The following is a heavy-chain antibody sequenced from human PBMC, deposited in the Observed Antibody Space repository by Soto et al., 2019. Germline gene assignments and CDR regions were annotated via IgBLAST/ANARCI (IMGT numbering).Heavy chain of an antibody. J-gene: IGHJ4*02. D-gene: IGHD1-26*01. CDR2: ISANNGNT. CDR3: ARDRGSYALDY. CDR1: GYTFTNYG. Sequence: QVQLVQAGGAVKKPGASVKVSCKASGYTFTNYGISWVRQAPGQGLEWMGWISANNGNTNYEQKLQGRVTMTTDTSTNTAYMELRSLRSDDTAVYYCARDRGSYALDYWGQGTLVTVSS. V-gene: IGHV1-18*01.